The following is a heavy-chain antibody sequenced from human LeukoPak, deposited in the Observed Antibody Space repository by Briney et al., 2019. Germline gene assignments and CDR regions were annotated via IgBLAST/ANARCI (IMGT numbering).Heavy chain of an antibody. CDR3: AGALSWNDGPYYFDY. D-gene: IGHD1-1*01. J-gene: IGHJ4*02. V-gene: IGHV1-8*01. Sequence: ASVKVSCKASGYTFPSYDINWVRPATGQGVAWMGWVYPNSGNKGYDQKFQGRVTMTTNTSITTAYMELSSLRSEDTAVYYCAGALSWNDGPYYFDYWGQGTLVTVSS. CDR2: VYPNSGNK. CDR1: GYTFPSYD.